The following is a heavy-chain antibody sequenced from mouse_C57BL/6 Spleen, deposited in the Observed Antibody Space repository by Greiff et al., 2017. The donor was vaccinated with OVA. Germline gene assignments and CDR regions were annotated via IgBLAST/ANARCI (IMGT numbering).Heavy chain of an antibody. D-gene: IGHD1-1*01. CDR3: ARDYYYGSTRAYFDY. V-gene: IGHV14-3*01. Sequence: VQLQQSVAELVRPGASVKLSCTASGFNIKNTYMHWVKQRPEQGLEWIGRIDPANGNTKYAPKFQGKATITADTSSNTAYLQLSSLTSEDTAIYYCARDYYYGSTRAYFDYWGQGTTLTVSS. CDR2: IDPANGNT. CDR1: GFNIKNTY. J-gene: IGHJ2*01.